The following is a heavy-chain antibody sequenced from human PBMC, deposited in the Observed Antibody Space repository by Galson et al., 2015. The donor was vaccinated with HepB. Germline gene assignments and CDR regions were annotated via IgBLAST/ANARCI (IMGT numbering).Heavy chain of an antibody. J-gene: IGHJ6*03. CDR1: GYTLTELS. V-gene: IGHV1-24*01. D-gene: IGHD3-3*01. CDR2: FDPEDGET. CDR3: ATGSLHPSPESYYDFWSGYKCYYYYMDV. Sequence: SVKVSCKVSGYTLTELSMHWVRQAPGKGLEWMGGFDPEDGETIYAQKFQGRVTMTEDTSTDTAYMGLSSLRSEDTAVYYCATGSLHPSPESYYDFWSGYKCYYYYMDVWGKGTTVTVSS.